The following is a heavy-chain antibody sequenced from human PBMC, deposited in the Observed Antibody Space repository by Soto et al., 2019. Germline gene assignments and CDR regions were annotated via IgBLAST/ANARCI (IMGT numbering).Heavy chain of an antibody. CDR3: TGGYSGYDSYYYYYGMDV. CDR1: GFTFSGSA. V-gene: IGHV3-73*01. J-gene: IGHJ6*02. D-gene: IGHD5-12*01. Sequence: PGGSLRLSCAASGFTFSGSAMHWVRQASGKGLEWVGRIRSKANSYATAYAASVKGRFTISRDDSKNTAYLQMNSLKTEDTAVYYCTGGYSGYDSYYYYYGMDVWGQGTTVTVSS. CDR2: IRSKANSYAT.